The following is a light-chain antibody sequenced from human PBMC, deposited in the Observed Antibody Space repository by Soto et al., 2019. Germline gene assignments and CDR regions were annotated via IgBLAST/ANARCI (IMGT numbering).Light chain of an antibody. CDR1: HTISSY. CDR3: HQLNSFPIT. CDR2: AAS. Sequence: DIQMTQSPSSVSASVGDRVTITCRASHTISSYLAWYQQKPGEAPKLLIYAASSLQSGVPSRFSGSGSGTNFSLTISSLQPEDFATDYCHQLNSFPITFGQGTRLEIK. J-gene: IGKJ5*01. V-gene: IGKV1D-12*01.